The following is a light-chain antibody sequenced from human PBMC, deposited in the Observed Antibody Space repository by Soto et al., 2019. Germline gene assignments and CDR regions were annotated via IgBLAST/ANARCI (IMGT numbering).Light chain of an antibody. CDR1: QSVRSN. J-gene: IGKJ5*01. V-gene: IGKV3D-15*01. CDR3: QHSSNWPT. Sequence: EIVMTHSPATLSASPGERATLSCRASQSVRSNLAWYQQKPGQARSLLIYGASTGATGLPARFSGSGYGTDFTLTISSLEPEDFAVYYCQHSSNWPTFGQGTRVEIK. CDR2: GAS.